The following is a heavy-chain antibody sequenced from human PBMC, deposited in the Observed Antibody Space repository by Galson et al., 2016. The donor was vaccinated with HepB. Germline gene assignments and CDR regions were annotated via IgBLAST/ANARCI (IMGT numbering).Heavy chain of an antibody. V-gene: IGHV4-59*01. D-gene: IGHD3-22*01. CDR1: GGSISNYY. Sequence: LSLTCTVSGGSISNYYCSWIRQPPGKGLEWIGYISYSGITNYNPSLKSRVSMSVDTPKNQFSLKLSSVTDADKAVYYCARDYYDTNGYFYYFDFWGQGTLVTVSS. CDR2: ISYSGIT. J-gene: IGHJ4*02. CDR3: ARDYYDTNGYFYYFDF.